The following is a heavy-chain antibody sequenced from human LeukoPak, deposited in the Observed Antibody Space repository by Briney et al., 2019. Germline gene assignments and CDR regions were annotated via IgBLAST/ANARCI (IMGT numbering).Heavy chain of an antibody. J-gene: IGHJ4*02. CDR3: AKDRCSSTSCHLDY. V-gene: IGHV3-30*18. D-gene: IGHD2-2*01. CDR1: GFTFSSYG. Sequence: GGSLRLSCAASGFTFSSYGMHWLRQAPGKGLEGVTVISYDGSNKYYADSVKGRFTISRDNSKNTLYLQMNSLRAEDTAVYYCAKDRCSSTSCHLDYWGQGTLVTVSS. CDR2: ISYDGSNK.